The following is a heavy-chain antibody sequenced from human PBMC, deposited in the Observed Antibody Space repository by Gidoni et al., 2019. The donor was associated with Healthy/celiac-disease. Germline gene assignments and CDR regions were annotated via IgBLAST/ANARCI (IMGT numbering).Heavy chain of an antibody. J-gene: IGHJ4*02. CDR1: GGSISSSSYY. CDR2: IYYSGST. CDR3: ARSDDYGDYNCYFDY. D-gene: IGHD4-17*01. V-gene: IGHV4-39*01. Sequence: QLQLQESGPGLVKPSETLSPTCTVPGGSISSSSYYWGWIRQPPGKGLEWIGSIYYSGSTYYNPSLKSRVTISVDTSKNQFSLKLSSVTAADTAVYYCARSDDYGDYNCYFDYWGQGTLVTVSS.